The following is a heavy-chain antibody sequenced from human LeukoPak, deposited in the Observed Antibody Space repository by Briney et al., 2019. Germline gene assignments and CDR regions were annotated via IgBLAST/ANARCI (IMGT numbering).Heavy chain of an antibody. Sequence: GGSLRLSCAASGFTFSSYAVSWVRQAPGGGVEWVSAISGSGGSTYYADSVKGRFTISRDNSKNMLYVQMNSLRAEDTAVYFCAKDRHYYGAGSSYFDYWGQGTLVSVSP. CDR3: AKDRHYYGAGSSYFDY. CDR2: ISGSGGST. D-gene: IGHD3-10*01. CDR1: GFTFSSYA. J-gene: IGHJ4*02. V-gene: IGHV3-23*01.